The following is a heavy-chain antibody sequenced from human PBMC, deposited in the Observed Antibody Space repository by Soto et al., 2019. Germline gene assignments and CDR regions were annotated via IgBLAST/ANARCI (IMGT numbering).Heavy chain of an antibody. CDR1: GGSISSGDYY. V-gene: IGHV4-30-4*01. CDR2: IYYSGST. J-gene: IGHJ4*03. D-gene: IGHD1-7*01. Sequence: TLSLTCTVSGGSISSGDYYWSWIRQPPGKGLEWIGYIYYSGSTYYNPSLKSRVTISVDTSKNQFSLKLSSVTAADAAVYYCASSFNGWNYDYWGQGITVTVSS. CDR3: ASSFNGWNYDY.